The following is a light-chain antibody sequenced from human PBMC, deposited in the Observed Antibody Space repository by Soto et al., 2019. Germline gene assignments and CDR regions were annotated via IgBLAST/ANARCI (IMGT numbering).Light chain of an antibody. CDR2: GAS. CDR3: QQYGSSLFT. V-gene: IGKV3-20*01. CDR1: QSVSSSS. J-gene: IGKJ3*01. Sequence: EIVLTQSPGNLSLSPGERATLSCRASQSVSSSSLTWYQHKPGQAPRLLIYGASSRATGIPDRFSGSGSGTDFTLTISRLEPEDFAVYYCQQYGSSLFTFGPGTKVDIK.